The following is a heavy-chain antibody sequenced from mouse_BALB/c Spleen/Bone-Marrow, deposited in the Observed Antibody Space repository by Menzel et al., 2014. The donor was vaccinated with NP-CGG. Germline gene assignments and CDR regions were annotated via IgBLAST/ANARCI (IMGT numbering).Heavy chain of an antibody. V-gene: IGHV5-9-1*01. CDR1: GFTFSSYA. CDR2: ISSGGSYT. D-gene: IGHD1-1*01. J-gene: IGHJ4*01. Sequence: EVMLVESGGGLVKPGGSLKLSCAASGFTFSSYAMSWVRQTPEKRLEWVATISSGGSYTYYADSGKGRLTISGDNAKNTLYLQMSSLRSEDTAMYYCARSLYDYDAMDYWGQGTSVTVSS. CDR3: ARSLYDYDAMDY.